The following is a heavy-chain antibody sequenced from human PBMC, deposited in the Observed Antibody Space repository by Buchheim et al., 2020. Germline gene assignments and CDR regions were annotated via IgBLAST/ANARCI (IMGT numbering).Heavy chain of an antibody. D-gene: IGHD7-27*01. CDR1: GFTFSNYA. CDR2: VSVSGGST. J-gene: IGHJ4*02. V-gene: IGHV3-23*01. CDR3: AKNPWGFSDYYDY. Sequence: DVQLLASGGGLVQPGEPLRLSCTASGFTFSNYAMSWVRQAPGKGLEWVSSVSVSGGSTYYADSVKGRFTISRDNSKNTLYLQMNSLRAEDTALYYCAKNPWGFSDYYDYWGQGTL.